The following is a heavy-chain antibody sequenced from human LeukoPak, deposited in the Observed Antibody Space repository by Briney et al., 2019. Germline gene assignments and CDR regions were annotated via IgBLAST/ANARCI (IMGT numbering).Heavy chain of an antibody. CDR1: GGSISSGSYY. CDR3: ARVEVGATSVFDI. J-gene: IGHJ3*02. Sequence: SETLSLTCTVSGGSISSGSYYWSWIRQPPGKGLEWIGYIYYSGSTNYNPSLKSRVTISVDTSKNQFSLKLSSVTAADTAVYYCARVEVGATSVFDIWGQGTMVTVSS. V-gene: IGHV4-61*01. D-gene: IGHD1-26*01. CDR2: IYYSGST.